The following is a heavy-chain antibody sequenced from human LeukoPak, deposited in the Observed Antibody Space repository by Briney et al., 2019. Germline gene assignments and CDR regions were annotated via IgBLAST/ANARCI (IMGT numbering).Heavy chain of an antibody. CDR2: INHSGST. V-gene: IGHV4-34*01. CDR1: GGSFSGYY. J-gene: IGHJ4*02. D-gene: IGHD4-23*01. Sequence: PSETLSLTCAVYGGSFSGYYWSWIRQPPGKGLEWIGEINHSGSTNYNPSLKSRVTISVDTSKNQFSLKLSSVTAADTAVYYCARGGNSGYWGQGTLVTVSS. CDR3: ARGGNSGY.